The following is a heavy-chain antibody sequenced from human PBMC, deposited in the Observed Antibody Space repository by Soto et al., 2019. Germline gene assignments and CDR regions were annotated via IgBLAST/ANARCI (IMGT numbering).Heavy chain of an antibody. CDR2: MSASGGST. CDR1: GFTFSSYA. Sequence: GSLRLSCAASGFTFSSYAMSWVRQAPGKGLEWVSAMSASGGSTYHAGSVKGRFTISRDNSKTTLYLQLNSLRAEDTAVYYCARADYYGSGSYVFDFWGQGTLVTVSS. CDR3: ARADYYGSGSYVFDF. V-gene: IGHV3-23*01. D-gene: IGHD3-10*01. J-gene: IGHJ4*02.